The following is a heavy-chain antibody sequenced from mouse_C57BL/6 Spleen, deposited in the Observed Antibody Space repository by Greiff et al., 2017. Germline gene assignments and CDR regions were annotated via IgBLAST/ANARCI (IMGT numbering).Heavy chain of an antibody. V-gene: IGHV1-82*01. CDR1: GYAFSSSW. Sequence: VQLQQSGPELVKPGASVKISCKASGYAFSSSWMNWVKQRPGKGLEWIGRIYPGDGDTNYNGKFKGKATLTADKSSSTAYMQLSSLTSEDSAVYFCARSPACCGSSHGYFDVWGTGTTVTVSS. CDR3: ARSPACCGSSHGYFDV. J-gene: IGHJ1*03. D-gene: IGHD1-1*01. CDR2: IYPGDGDT.